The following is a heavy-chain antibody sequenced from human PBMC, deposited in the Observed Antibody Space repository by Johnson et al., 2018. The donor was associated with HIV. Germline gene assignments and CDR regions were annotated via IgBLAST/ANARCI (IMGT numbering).Heavy chain of an antibody. V-gene: IGHV3-53*01. Sequence: VQLVESGGGLIQPGGSLRLSCAASGFTVSSNYMSWVRQAPGKGLEWVSVIYSGGSTYYADSVKGRFTIPRDNSKNTLYMQLNNLRAADTAVYYCARDNPVYCSGGSCHDACDIWGRGTMVTVSS. J-gene: IGHJ3*02. CDR1: GFTVSSNY. CDR3: ARDNPVYCSGGSCHDACDI. CDR2: IYSGGST. D-gene: IGHD2-15*01.